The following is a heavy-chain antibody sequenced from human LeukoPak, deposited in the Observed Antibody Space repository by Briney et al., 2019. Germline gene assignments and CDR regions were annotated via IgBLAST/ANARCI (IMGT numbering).Heavy chain of an antibody. CDR1: GFTFSSYS. CDR3: ARVTRIYSVDY. J-gene: IGHJ4*02. V-gene: IGHV3-48*01. CDR2: ISSSSTM. Sequence: GGSLRLSCAASGFTFSSYSMNWVRQAPGKGLEWVSYISSSSTMYYADSVKGRIIISRDNAKNSLYLQMNSLRAEDTAVYYCARVTRIYSVDYWGQGTLVTVSS. D-gene: IGHD4-23*01.